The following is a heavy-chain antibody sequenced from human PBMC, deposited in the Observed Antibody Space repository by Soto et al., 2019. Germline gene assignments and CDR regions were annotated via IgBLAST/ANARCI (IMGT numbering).Heavy chain of an antibody. CDR1: GFTFSSYG. D-gene: IGHD2-15*01. Sequence: QVQLVESGGGVVQPGRSLRLSCAASGFTFSSYGMHWVRQAPGKGLEWVAVIAYDGSNKYYADSVKGRFTISRDNSKNTLYLKMNSLRAEDTAVYYCAKDQGWSGGSCYPWYFDYWGQGTLVTVSS. CDR3: AKDQGWSGGSCYPWYFDY. J-gene: IGHJ4*02. V-gene: IGHV3-30*18. CDR2: IAYDGSNK.